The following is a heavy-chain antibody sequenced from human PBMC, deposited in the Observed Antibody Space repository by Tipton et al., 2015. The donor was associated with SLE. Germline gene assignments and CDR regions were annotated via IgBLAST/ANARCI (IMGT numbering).Heavy chain of an antibody. V-gene: IGHV3-30*04. CDR3: VSRWGVEY. D-gene: IGHD3-10*01. CDR2: LASDGSDT. J-gene: IGHJ4*02. Sequence: SLRLSCAASGFSNYAMHWVRQAPGKGLEWLAVLASDGSDTYYADPVKGRFTISRDSSKNTLYLQMDSLRGDDTAVYYCVSRWGVEYWGQGTLVTVSS. CDR1: GFSNYA.